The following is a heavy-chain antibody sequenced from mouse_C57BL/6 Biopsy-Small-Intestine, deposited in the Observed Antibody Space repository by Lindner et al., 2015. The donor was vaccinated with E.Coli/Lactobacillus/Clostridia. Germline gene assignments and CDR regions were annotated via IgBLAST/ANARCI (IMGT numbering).Heavy chain of an antibody. Sequence: LVRAWGRSVKLSCKASGYTFTSYWMHWVKQRPGQGLEWIGVIDPSDSYTNYNQKFKGKATLTVDTSSSTADMQLSSLTSEDSAVYHCARMGGFLYGSSPFDYWGQGTILTVSS. CDR3: ARMGGFLYGSSPFDY. J-gene: IGHJ2*01. D-gene: IGHD1-1*01. V-gene: IGHV1-59*01. CDR1: GYTFTSYW. CDR2: IDPSDSYT.